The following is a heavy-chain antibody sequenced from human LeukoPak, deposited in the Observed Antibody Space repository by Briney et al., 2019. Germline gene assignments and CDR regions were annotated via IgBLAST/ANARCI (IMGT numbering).Heavy chain of an antibody. D-gene: IGHD6-25*01. V-gene: IGHV4-59*02. CDR2: ICNNGST. Sequence: KPSETLSLTCTVSGGSVSDYFWSWIRQPPGRGLEWIGYICNNGSTNYNPSLKSQVTISVDTSKNLFSLKLTSVTAADTAVYYCARSPPYGSGWLLAYWGQGTLVTVSS. J-gene: IGHJ4*02. CDR1: GGSVSDYF. CDR3: ARSPPYGSGWLLAY.